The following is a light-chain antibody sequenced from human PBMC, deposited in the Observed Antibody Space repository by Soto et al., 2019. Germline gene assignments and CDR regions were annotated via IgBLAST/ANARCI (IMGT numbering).Light chain of an antibody. J-gene: IGKJ1*01. CDR3: QQYNTWPRT. CDR1: QSVSSN. Sequence: EIVMTQSPATLSVSPGERSTLSCRASQSVSSNLAWYQQKPGQAPRLLIYGASTRATGIPAMFSGRGSGKEFTLSVSSLQSEDFAVYFCQQYNTWPRTFGQGTKVDI. CDR2: GAS. V-gene: IGKV3-15*01.